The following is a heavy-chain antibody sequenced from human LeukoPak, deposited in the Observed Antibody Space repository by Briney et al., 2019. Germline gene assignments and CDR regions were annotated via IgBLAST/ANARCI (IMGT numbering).Heavy chain of an antibody. D-gene: IGHD3-9*01. V-gene: IGHV4-31*11. CDR2: IYYSGST. Sequence: SETLSLTCAVSGGSISSGGYSWSWIRQPPGKGLEWIGYIYYSGSTYYNPSLKSRVTISVDTSKNQFSLKLSSVTAADTAVYYCARSPPPPYYDILTGYSQPPYFDYWGQGTLVTVSS. CDR1: GGSISSGGYS. J-gene: IGHJ4*02. CDR3: ARSPPPPYYDILTGYSQPPYFDY.